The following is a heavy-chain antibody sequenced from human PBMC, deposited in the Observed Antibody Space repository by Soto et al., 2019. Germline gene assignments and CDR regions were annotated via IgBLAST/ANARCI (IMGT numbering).Heavy chain of an antibody. CDR1: GFTFTPYP. V-gene: IGHV3-23*01. CDR2: ITGGVGIT. Sequence: PGGSLRLSCAASGFTFTPYPMSWVRQAPGKGLAWVSVITGGVGITYYADSVKGRFTISRDNSKNTLYLQMNSLRAEDTAVYYCAKFQGGTFNKRYFHYWGQGTLVTVSS. CDR3: AKFQGGTFNKRYFHY. D-gene: IGHD3-16*01. J-gene: IGHJ4*02.